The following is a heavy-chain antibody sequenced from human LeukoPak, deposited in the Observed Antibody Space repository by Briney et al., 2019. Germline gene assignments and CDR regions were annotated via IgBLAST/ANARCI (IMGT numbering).Heavy chain of an antibody. D-gene: IGHD3-22*01. CDR1: GFTFGDYA. CDR2: IYTGGGT. CDR3: TRSGYRHPYHFDS. V-gene: IGHV3-53*01. Sequence: PGGSLRLSCTASGFTFGDYAMSWFRQAPGKGLEWVSVIYTGGGTDHADSVKGRFTISRDNSKNTLSLQMNSLRVEDTAIYYCTRSGYRHPYHFDSWGQGTLVTVSS. J-gene: IGHJ4*02.